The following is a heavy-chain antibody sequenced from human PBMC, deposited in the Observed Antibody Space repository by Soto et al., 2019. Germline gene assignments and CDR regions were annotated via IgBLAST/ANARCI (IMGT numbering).Heavy chain of an antibody. V-gene: IGHV3-7*05. CDR2: IKQDGSEK. Sequence: PGGSLRLSCAASGFTFSSYWMSWVRQAPGKGLEWVANIKQDGSEKYYVDSVKGRFTISRDNAKNSLYLQMNSLRAEDTAVYYCARVNTMVRGVIAFDYWGQGTLVTVSS. CDR3: ARVNTMVRGVIAFDY. CDR1: GFTFSSYW. J-gene: IGHJ4*02. D-gene: IGHD3-10*01.